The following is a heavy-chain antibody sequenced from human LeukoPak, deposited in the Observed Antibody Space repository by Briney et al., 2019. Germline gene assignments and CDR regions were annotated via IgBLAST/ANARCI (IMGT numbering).Heavy chain of an antibody. CDR3: ARGARGAARPGVSFFSFDY. D-gene: IGHD6-6*01. Sequence: GGSLRLSCAASGFTFNTYGMHWVRQAPGKGLEWVAFIRPDGGNKYYADSVRGRFTISRDNSQNTLHLQMNSLRVEDTAVYYCARGARGAARPGVSFFSFDYWGQGTLVTVSS. V-gene: IGHV3-30*02. CDR1: GFTFNTYG. J-gene: IGHJ4*02. CDR2: IRPDGGNK.